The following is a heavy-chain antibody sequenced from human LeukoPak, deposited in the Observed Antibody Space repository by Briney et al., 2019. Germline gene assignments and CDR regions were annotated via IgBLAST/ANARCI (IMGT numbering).Heavy chain of an antibody. CDR2: IYHSGST. CDR3: ARVLYYYDSSGLNWFDP. J-gene: IGHJ5*02. V-gene: IGHV4-38-2*02. CDR1: GYSISSGYY. D-gene: IGHD3-22*01. Sequence: PSETLSLTCTVSGYSISSGYYWGWIRQPPGKGLEWIGSIYHSGSTYYNPSLKSRVTISVDASKNQFSLKLSSVTAADTAVYYCARVLYYYDSSGLNWFDPWGQGTLVTVSS.